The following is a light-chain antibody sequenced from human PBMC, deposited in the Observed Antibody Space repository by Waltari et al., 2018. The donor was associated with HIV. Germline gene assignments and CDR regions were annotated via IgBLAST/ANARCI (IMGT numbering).Light chain of an antibody. CDR3: QQYNNWPPVT. J-gene: IGKJ4*01. Sequence: IVMTQSPATLSLPPGAKTTLSCRLSQGVGRKLAWYQQKPGQAPSHLIYGASTRGTGIPARFSGSGSGTEVNHTISGRQSEDSGGYYCQQYNNWPPVTFGGGTKVEI. CDR2: GAS. V-gene: IGKV3-15*01. CDR1: QGVGRK.